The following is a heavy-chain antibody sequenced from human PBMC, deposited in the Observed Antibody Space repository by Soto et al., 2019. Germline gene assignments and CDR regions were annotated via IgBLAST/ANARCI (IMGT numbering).Heavy chain of an antibody. Sequence: GGSLRLSCAASGFSFSSYNMNWVRQAPGKGLEWISYISPSGGTIDYADSVKGRFTISRDNGKNSLYLQMNSLRDEDTAIYYCARDSTDYYDTGSYCDHWGQGTLVTVSS. D-gene: IGHD3-22*01. CDR2: ISPSGGTI. J-gene: IGHJ4*02. V-gene: IGHV3-48*02. CDR3: ARDSTDYYDTGSYCDH. CDR1: GFSFSSYN.